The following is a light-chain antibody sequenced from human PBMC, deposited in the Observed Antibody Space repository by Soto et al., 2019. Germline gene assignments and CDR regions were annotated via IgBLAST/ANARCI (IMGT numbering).Light chain of an antibody. CDR3: QQYTSPPWT. J-gene: IGKJ1*01. V-gene: IGKV3-20*01. Sequence: DIVLTQSPGTLSLSLGERATLSCRASQSVPGNYLAWLQQRPGQAPRLLIHRASSRATGIPDRFSGSGSGTDFTLTITRLEPEDFAVYYCQQYTSPPWTLGQGTKVEIK. CDR2: RAS. CDR1: QSVPGNY.